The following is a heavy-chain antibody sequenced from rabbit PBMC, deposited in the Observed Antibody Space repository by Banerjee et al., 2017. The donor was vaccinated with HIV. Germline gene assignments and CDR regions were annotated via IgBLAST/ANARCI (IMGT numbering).Heavy chain of an antibody. CDR1: GFSFSSSYY. D-gene: IGHD1-1*01. CDR3: ARWGSGWNLNL. V-gene: IGHV1S40*01. CDR2: INVDSTGIT. J-gene: IGHJ4*01. Sequence: QSLEESGGDLVKPGASLTLTCTASGFSFSSSYYMCWVRQAPGKGLELIASINVDSTGITFFSSWAHCRFTISKPSSPTLTLQMTSLTAADTSSCCCARWGSGWNLNLWGPGTLVTVS.